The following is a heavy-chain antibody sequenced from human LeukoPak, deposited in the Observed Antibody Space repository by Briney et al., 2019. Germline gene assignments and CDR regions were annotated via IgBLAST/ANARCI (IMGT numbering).Heavy chain of an antibody. J-gene: IGHJ4*02. CDR3: ATSYTTGNDY. CDR1: GYTFTDYY. D-gene: IGHD3-16*01. V-gene: IGHV1-69-2*01. Sequence: ASVKISCKVSGYTFTDYYMHWVQQAPGKGLEWMGLVDPEDGGTIYAEKFQGRVTITADTSTDTAYMELSSLRSEDTAVYYCATSYTTGNDYWGQGTLVTVSP. CDR2: VDPEDGGT.